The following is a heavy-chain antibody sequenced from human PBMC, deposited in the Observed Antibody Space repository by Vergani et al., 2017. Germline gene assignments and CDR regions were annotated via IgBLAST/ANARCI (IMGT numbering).Heavy chain of an antibody. CDR3: AKVGYYDSSGYGVWYFDL. V-gene: IGHV1-69*01. Sequence: QVQLVQSGAEVKKPGSSVKVSCKASGGTFSSYAISWVRQAPGQGLEWMGGIIPIFGTANYAQKFQGRVTITADESTSTAYMELSSLRSEDTAVYYCAKVGYYDSSGYGVWYFDLWGRGTLVTVSS. D-gene: IGHD3-22*01. CDR1: GGTFSSYA. J-gene: IGHJ2*01. CDR2: IIPIFGTA.